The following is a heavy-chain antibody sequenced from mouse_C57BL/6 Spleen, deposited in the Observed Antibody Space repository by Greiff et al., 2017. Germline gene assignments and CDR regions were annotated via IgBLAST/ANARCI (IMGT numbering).Heavy chain of an antibody. Sequence: EVKLVESVAELVRPGASVKLSCTASGFTIKNTYMHWVKQRPEQGLEWIGRIDPANGNTKYAAKFKGKATITADTSSNTTYLQLSSLTSEDTAIYYCARGGFVPYFDVWGTGTTVTVSS. D-gene: IGHD6-1*01. V-gene: IGHV14-3*01. CDR1: GFTIKNTY. J-gene: IGHJ1*03. CDR3: ARGGFVPYFDV. CDR2: IDPANGNT.